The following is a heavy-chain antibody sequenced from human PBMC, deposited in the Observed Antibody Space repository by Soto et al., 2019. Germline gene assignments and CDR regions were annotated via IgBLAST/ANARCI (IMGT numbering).Heavy chain of an antibody. J-gene: IGHJ4*02. CDR3: AKDSSLTWELQGGYFDY. CDR1: GFTFSSYG. D-gene: IGHD1-26*01. Sequence: GGSLRLSCAASGFTFSSYGMHWVRQAPGKGLEWVAVISYDGSNKYYADSVKGRFTISRDNSKNTLYLQMNSLRAEDTAVYYCAKDSSLTWELQGGYFDYWGQGTLVTVSS. V-gene: IGHV3-30*18. CDR2: ISYDGSNK.